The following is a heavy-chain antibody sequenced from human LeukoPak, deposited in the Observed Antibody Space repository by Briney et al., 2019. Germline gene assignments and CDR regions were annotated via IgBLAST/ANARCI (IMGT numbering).Heavy chain of an antibody. Sequence: SETLSLTCSVSGGSISGYYWSWIRQPPGKGLEWIGYVHSSGSTTYHPSLKSRVTISPDTSKNQFSLKLSSVTAADTAVYYCARTSNINLYYFEYWGQGTLVTVSS. D-gene: IGHD2-8*01. CDR3: ARTSNINLYYFEY. CDR2: VHSSGST. CDR1: GGSISGYY. V-gene: IGHV4-59*01. J-gene: IGHJ4*02.